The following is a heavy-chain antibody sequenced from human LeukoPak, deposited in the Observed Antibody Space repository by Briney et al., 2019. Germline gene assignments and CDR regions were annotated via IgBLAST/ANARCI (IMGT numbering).Heavy chain of an antibody. CDR3: ARDQRRILWFGELSAFDY. CDR2: ISYDGSNK. CDR1: GFTFSSYA. D-gene: IGHD3-10*01. Sequence: PGGSLRLSCAASGFTFSSYAMHWVRQAPGKGLEWVAVISYDGSNKYYADSVKGRFTISRDNSKNTLYLQMNSLRAKDTAVYYCARDQRRILWFGELSAFDYWGQGTLVTVSS. J-gene: IGHJ4*02. V-gene: IGHV3-30*04.